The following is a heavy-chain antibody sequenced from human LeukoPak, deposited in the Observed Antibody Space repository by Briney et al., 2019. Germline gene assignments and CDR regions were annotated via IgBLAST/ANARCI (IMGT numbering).Heavy chain of an antibody. D-gene: IGHD3-10*01. CDR2: INHSGST. CDR1: GGSFSGYY. J-gene: IGHJ4*02. Sequence: PSETLSLTCAVYGGSFSGYYWSWIRQPPGKGLEWIGEINHSGSTNYNPSLKSRVTISVDTSKNQFSLKLSSVTAADTAVYYCAKDASMVRGVMGYWGQGTLVTVSS. V-gene: IGHV4-34*01. CDR3: AKDASMVRGVMGY.